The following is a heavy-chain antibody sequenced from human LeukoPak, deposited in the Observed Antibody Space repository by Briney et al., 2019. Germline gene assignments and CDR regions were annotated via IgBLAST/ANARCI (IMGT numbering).Heavy chain of an antibody. CDR3: ARIIAGSSAYFDY. J-gene: IGHJ4*02. D-gene: IGHD1-26*01. Sequence: PSETLSLTCTVSVGSVSSGSYYWSWIRQPPGKGLEWIGYIYYSGSTNYNPSLKSRVTISVDTSKNQFSLNLSSVTAADTAVYYCARIIAGSSAYFDYWGQGTLVTVSS. CDR1: VGSVSSGSYY. V-gene: IGHV4-61*01. CDR2: IYYSGST.